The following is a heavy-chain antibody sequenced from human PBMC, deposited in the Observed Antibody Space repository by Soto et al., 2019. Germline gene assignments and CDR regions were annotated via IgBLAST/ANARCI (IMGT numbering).Heavy chain of an antibody. J-gene: IGHJ4*02. CDR2: ISGGGGIT. D-gene: IGHD5-12*01. V-gene: IGHV3-23*01. CDR3: AKWGIVATIPYYFDY. CDR1: AFTFSSYA. Sequence: GGSLRLSCAASAFTFSSYAMSWVRQAPGKGLEWVSAISGGGGITYYADSVEGRFTISRDNSKNTLYLQMNSLRAEDTAIYYCAKWGIVATIPYYFDYWGQGALVTVSS.